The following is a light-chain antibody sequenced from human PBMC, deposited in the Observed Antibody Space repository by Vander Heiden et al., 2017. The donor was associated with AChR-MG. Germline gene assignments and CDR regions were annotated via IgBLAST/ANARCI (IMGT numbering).Light chain of an antibody. CDR2: LGS. CDR3: MEALQSPCT. J-gene: IGKJ2*02. Sequence: DIVMSQSPLSLAVSPGEPASVSCRSSQSLLHKNGYHYLDWYLQKPGQSPQLRIYLGSNRASGVPDRFSGSGSGTDFTLKISRVEPEDVGVYYCMEALQSPCTFGQGTKLEIK. V-gene: IGKV2-28*01. CDR1: QSLLHKNGYHY.